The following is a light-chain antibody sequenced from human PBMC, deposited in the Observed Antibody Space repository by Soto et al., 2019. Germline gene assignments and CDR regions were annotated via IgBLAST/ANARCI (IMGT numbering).Light chain of an antibody. CDR1: QSLSNRY. CDR2: GAS. V-gene: IGKV3-20*01. CDR3: HHYDNSPPFP. J-gene: IGKJ3*01. Sequence: ESLLTQSPGTLSLSPGEIAILSCRASQSLSNRYLAWYQQMPGRAPRLLIHGASNRAAGIPDRFSGSGSGTDFTLTINGLEPEDFAVYYCHHYDNSPPFPFGPGTRVDV.